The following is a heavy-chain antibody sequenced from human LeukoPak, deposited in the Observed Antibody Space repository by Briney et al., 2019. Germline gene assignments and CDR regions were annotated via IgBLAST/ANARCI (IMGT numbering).Heavy chain of an antibody. Sequence: PGRSWRLSCTASGFTFGDYAMSWVRQPPGKGLGWVGFFRSKVYGGTTEYAASVKVRFTISRDDSKSLAYLQMTSLKTEDAGVYYCTRFTIVGVVDAFDIWGQGTMVT. CDR1: GFTFGDYA. V-gene: IGHV3-49*04. CDR3: TRFTIVGVVDAFDI. J-gene: IGHJ3*02. CDR2: FRSKVYGGTT. D-gene: IGHD3-3*01.